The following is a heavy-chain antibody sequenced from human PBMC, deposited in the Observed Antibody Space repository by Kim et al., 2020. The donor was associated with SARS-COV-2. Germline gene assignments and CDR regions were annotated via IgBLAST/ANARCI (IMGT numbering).Heavy chain of an antibody. J-gene: IGHJ3*02. D-gene: IGHD3-3*01. Sequence: VKGRFTISRDDTKHSLYLQMNSLKTEDTAVYYCARLYDFWSGYYSGAFDIWGQGTMVTVSS. V-gene: IGHV3-72*01. CDR3: ARLYDFWSGYYSGAFDI.